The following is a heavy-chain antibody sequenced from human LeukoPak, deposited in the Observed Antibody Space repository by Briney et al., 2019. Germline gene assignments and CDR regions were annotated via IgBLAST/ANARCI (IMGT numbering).Heavy chain of an antibody. D-gene: IGHD5-24*01. CDR2: IYSGGST. V-gene: IGHV3-66*01. CDR3: ARSDGYNPLDY. J-gene: IGHJ4*02. Sequence: GGSLRLSCAASGFTFSSYGMHWVRQAPGKGLEWVSVIYSGGSTYYADSVKGRFTISRDNSKNTLYLQMNSLRAEDTAVYYCARSDGYNPLDYWGQGTLVTVSS. CDR1: GFTFSSYG.